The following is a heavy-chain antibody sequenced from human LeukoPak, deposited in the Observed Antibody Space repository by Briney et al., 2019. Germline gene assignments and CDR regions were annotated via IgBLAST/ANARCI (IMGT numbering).Heavy chain of an antibody. J-gene: IGHJ4*02. D-gene: IGHD3-22*01. Sequence: GGSLRLSCAASGFTFSSYSMNWVRQAPGKGLEWVSSISSSSSYIYYADSVKGRFTISRDNAKSSLYLQMNSLRAEDTAVYYCARQDTYYYDSSAPGPNDYWGQGTLVTVSS. V-gene: IGHV3-21*01. CDR3: ARQDTYYYDSSAPGPNDY. CDR2: ISSSSSYI. CDR1: GFTFSSYS.